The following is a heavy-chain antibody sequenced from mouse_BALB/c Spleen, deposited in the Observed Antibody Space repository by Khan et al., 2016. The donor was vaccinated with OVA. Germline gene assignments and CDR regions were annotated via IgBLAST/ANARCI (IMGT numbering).Heavy chain of an antibody. D-gene: IGHD1-1*01. CDR3: TRTNYYRRSLYTMSS. CDR1: GYTFTSYW. J-gene: IGHJ4*01. V-gene: IGHV1S41*01. Sequence: DLVEPGASVKRSCKASGYTFTSYWNNWLKEMPGQGLEWIGQIGPGSGRAYYNELFKGKATLTVDTASCTVDIQITSLSSEDSAVYFCTRTNYYRRSLYTMSSWGQSTSDTVCS. CDR2: IGPGSGRA.